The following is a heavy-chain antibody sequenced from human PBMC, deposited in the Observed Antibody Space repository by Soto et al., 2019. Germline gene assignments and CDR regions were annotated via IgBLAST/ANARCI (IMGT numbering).Heavy chain of an antibody. J-gene: IGHJ4*02. V-gene: IGHV3-21*01. CDR3: VRDGLDYYDTERLYFDN. CDR2: ISSSAVYI. D-gene: IGHD3-22*01. Sequence: EVQLVESGGGPVRPGGSLKLSCAASGFNFITYSLSWVRQAPGKGLEWVASISSSAVYIDYADPVKGRFTISRDNANNSLYLQINSLRAEDTATYYCVRDGLDYYDTERLYFDNWGQGTLVTVSS. CDR1: GFNFITYS.